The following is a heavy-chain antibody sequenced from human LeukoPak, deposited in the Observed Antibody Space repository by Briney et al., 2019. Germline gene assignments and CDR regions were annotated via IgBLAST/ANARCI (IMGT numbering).Heavy chain of an antibody. D-gene: IGHD3-22*01. CDR3: AKVRMITMIAYDAFDI. Sequence: GGSLRLSCAASGFTFSDYYMSWIRQAPGKGLEWVSYISSSGSTIYYADSVKGRFTISRDNAKHSLYLQMNSLRAEDTAIYYCAKVRMITMIAYDAFDIWGQGSMVTVSS. CDR1: GFTFSDYY. J-gene: IGHJ3*02. CDR2: ISSSGSTI. V-gene: IGHV3-11*01.